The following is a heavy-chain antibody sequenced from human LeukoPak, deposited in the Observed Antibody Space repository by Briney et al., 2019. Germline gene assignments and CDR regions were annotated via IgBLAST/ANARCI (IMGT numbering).Heavy chain of an antibody. Sequence: PGGSLRLSCAVTGFTFEDYAMSWVRQPPGQGLEWLSYITHSGTSTSYADSVRGRFTISRDNAQNSLYLQMDSLRGDDTALYYCVRVTSPFFDSGAQGAFDLWGQGTMVTVS. CDR1: GFTFEDYA. V-gene: IGHV3-20*04. CDR2: ITHSGTST. D-gene: IGHD3-22*01. J-gene: IGHJ3*01. CDR3: VRVTSPFFDSGAQGAFDL.